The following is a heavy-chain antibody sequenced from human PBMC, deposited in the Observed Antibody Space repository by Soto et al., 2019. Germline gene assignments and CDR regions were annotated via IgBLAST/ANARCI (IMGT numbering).Heavy chain of an antibody. V-gene: IGHV3-30-3*01. J-gene: IGHJ4*02. Sequence: PGGSLRLSCAASGFTFSSYAMHWVRQAPGKGLEWVAVISYDGSNKYYADSVKGRFTISRDNSKNTLYLQMNSLRAEDTAVYYCARDQARGLLWFGELFPIDYWGQGTLVTVSS. CDR1: GFTFSSYA. CDR3: ARDQARGLLWFGELFPIDY. D-gene: IGHD3-10*01. CDR2: ISYDGSNK.